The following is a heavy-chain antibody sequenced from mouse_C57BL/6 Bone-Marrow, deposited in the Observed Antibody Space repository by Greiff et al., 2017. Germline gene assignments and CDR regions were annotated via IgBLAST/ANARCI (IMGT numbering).Heavy chain of an antibody. V-gene: IGHV1-9*01. J-gene: IGHJ2*01. D-gene: IGHD2-4*01. Sequence: QVQLQQSGAELMKPGASVKLSCKATGYTFTGYWIEWVKQRPGHGLEWIGEILPGSGSTNYNEQFKGTATFTADTSSNTAYMQLISLTTEDSAIYYCARSVDDYDAVYFDYWGQGTTLTVSA. CDR3: ARSVDDYDAVYFDY. CDR1: GYTFTGYW. CDR2: ILPGSGST.